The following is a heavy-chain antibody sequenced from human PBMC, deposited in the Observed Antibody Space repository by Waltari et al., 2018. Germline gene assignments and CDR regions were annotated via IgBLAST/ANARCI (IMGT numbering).Heavy chain of an antibody. D-gene: IGHD5-12*01. CDR1: GGSISSGSYY. CDR3: ARGIEMATIAIMEY. Sequence: QVQLQESGPGLVKPSQTLSLTCTVSGGSISSGSYYWSWLRQPAGKGLEWIGRIYTSGSTNYNPSLKSRVTISVDTSKNQFSLKLSSVTAADTAVYYCARGIEMATIAIMEYWGQGTLVTVSS. V-gene: IGHV4-61*02. CDR2: IYTSGST. J-gene: IGHJ4*02.